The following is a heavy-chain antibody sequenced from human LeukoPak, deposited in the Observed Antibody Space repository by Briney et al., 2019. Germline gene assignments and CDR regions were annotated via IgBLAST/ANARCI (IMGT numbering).Heavy chain of an antibody. J-gene: IGHJ3*02. CDR1: GGSISSYY. Sequence: PSETLSLTCTVSGGSISSYYWSWIRQPPGKGLEWIGYIYYSGSTNYNPSLKSRVTISVDTSKNQFSLKLSSVTAADTAVYYCVRGLRGYSYGLGQGWAFDIWGQGTMVTVSS. CDR3: VRGLRGYSYGLGQGWAFDI. CDR2: IYYSGST. D-gene: IGHD5-18*01. V-gene: IGHV4-59*01.